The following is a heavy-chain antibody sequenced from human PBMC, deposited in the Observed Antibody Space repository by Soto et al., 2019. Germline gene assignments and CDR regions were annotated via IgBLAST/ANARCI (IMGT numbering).Heavy chain of an antibody. V-gene: IGHV1-69*01. Sequence: QVQLVQSGAEVKKPGSSVKVSCKASGGTFGSNAISWVRQAPGQGLEWMGGIIPIPGTANYAQKFQGRVTIAADESTSTAYMELSSRRSEDTAVYYCARSQGSSTSLEIYYYYYYGMDVWGQGTTVTVSS. CDR1: GGTFGSNA. CDR3: ARSQGSSTSLEIYYYYYYGMDV. D-gene: IGHD2-2*01. J-gene: IGHJ6*02. CDR2: IIPIPGTA.